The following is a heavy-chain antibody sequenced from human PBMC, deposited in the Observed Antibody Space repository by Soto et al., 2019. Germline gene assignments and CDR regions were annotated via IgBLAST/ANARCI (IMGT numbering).Heavy chain of an antibody. V-gene: IGHV3-33*01. J-gene: IGHJ4*02. CDR3: ARGYDYADSPFDF. D-gene: IGHD4-17*01. Sequence: GVLLRLSWAVSGFTFSNYGMRCVRQAPGKGLEWVAVIWYDGSYKYYTGSVKGRFTISRDNSKNTLYLQMNSLRAEDTAVYFCARGYDYADSPFDFWGQGTLVTVSS. CDR1: GFTFSNYG. CDR2: IWYDGSYK.